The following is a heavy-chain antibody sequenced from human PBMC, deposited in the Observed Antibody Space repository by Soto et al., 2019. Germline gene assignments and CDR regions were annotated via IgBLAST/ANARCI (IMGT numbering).Heavy chain of an antibody. CDR3: ARGDKSSSWYNWFDP. Sequence: ASVKVSWKAFGGTLRSYAISWGGQAPGKGLEWMGGIIPIFGTANYAQKFQGRVTITADESTSTAYMELSSLRSEDTAVYYCARGDKSSSWYNWFDPWGQGTLVTVSS. V-gene: IGHV1-69*13. CDR2: IIPIFGTA. J-gene: IGHJ5*02. D-gene: IGHD6-13*01. CDR1: GGTLRSYA.